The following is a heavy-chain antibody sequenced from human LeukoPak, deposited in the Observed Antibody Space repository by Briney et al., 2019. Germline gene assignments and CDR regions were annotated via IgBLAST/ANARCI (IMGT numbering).Heavy chain of an antibody. CDR2: ISSSGSTI. D-gene: IGHD4-11*01. Sequence: TAGGSLRLSCAASGFTFSDYYMSWIRQAPGKGLEWVSYISSSGSTIYYADSVKGRFTISRDNAKNSLYLQMNSLRAEDTAVYYCTTSDINYRPFDNWGQGTLVTVSS. CDR3: TTSDINYRPFDN. CDR1: GFTFSDYY. J-gene: IGHJ4*02. V-gene: IGHV3-11*04.